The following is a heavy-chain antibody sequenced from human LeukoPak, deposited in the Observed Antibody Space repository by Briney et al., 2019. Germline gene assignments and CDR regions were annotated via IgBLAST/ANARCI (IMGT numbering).Heavy chain of an antibody. CDR1: GGTFSSYA. J-gene: IGHJ4*02. CDR2: ILPIFGTA. D-gene: IGHD2-15*01. V-gene: IGHV1-69*06. Sequence: ASVKVSCKASGGTFSSYAISWGRQAPGQGLEWMGGILPIFGTANYAQKFQGRVTITADKSTSTAYMELSSLRSEDTAVYYCASGGPGYCSGGSCYHYWGQGTLVTVSS. CDR3: ASGGPGYCSGGSCYHY.